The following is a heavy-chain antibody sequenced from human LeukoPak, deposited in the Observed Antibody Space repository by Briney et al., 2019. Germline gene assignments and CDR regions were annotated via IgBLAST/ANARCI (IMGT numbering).Heavy chain of an antibody. CDR1: GGTFSSYA. V-gene: IGHV1-69*04. CDR3: ARDAVGATRGFDY. Sequence: SVKVSCKASGGTFSSYAISWVRQAPGQGLEWMGRIIPILGIANYAQKFQGRVTITADKSTSTAYMELRSLRSDDTAVYYCARDAVGATRGFDYWGQGTLVTVSS. J-gene: IGHJ4*02. CDR2: IIPILGIA. D-gene: IGHD1-26*01.